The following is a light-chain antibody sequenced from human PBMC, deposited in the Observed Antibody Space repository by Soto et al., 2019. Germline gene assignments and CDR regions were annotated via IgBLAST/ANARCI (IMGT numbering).Light chain of an antibody. CDR1: QSISSY. Sequence: DNQMTQTPSSVSASVGARVTITCRASQSISSYLSWYQQKPGTAPKLLIYAASNLQSGVPSRFSGSGSGTDFTLTISGLQTEDSATYDCPETYNIPLTCGGGTKVEIK. CDR2: AAS. V-gene: IGKV1-39*01. J-gene: IGKJ4*01. CDR3: PETYNIPLT.